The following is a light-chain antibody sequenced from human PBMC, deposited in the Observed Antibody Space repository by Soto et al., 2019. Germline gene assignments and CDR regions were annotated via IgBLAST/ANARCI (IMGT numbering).Light chain of an antibody. V-gene: IGLV2-23*01. CDR2: EGN. Sequence: QSALTQPASVAGSPGQSSTMSCAGASSDVGSYNLVSWYQQYPGKAPKLMIYEGNKRPSGVSNRFSGSGSGNTASLTISGLQAEDAADYYCCSDTGSSTSFGGGTKVTVL. CDR1: SSDVGSYNL. J-gene: IGLJ3*02. CDR3: CSDTGSSTS.